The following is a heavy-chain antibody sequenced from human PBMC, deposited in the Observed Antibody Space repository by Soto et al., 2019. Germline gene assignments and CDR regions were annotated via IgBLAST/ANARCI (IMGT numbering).Heavy chain of an antibody. CDR2: ISAYNGNT. J-gene: IGHJ4*02. CDR1: VSTTTQYG. CDR3: ARDRRDGYNTFDY. V-gene: IGHV1-18*04. Sequence: ASGKVRSEERVSTTTQYGIGRHRQAPAQGNQRMGRISAYNGNTKYARKPQGRVTLTTDTSTSTVYMELSSLRSEDTAVYYCARDRRDGYNTFDYWGQGTLVTVSS. D-gene: IGHD5-12*01.